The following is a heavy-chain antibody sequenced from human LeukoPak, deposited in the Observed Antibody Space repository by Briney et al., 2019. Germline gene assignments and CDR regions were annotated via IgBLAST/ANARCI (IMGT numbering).Heavy chain of an antibody. J-gene: IGHJ4*02. CDR2: ISSSGSTI. V-gene: IGHV3-48*04. D-gene: IGHD2-2*01. CDR1: GFTFSSYG. CDR3: ARVTTPTSIVVVPAALDY. Sequence: GGSLRLSCAASGFTFSSYGMRWVRQAPGKGLEWVSYISSSGSTIYYAGSVKGRFTISRDNAKNSLYLQMNSLRAEDTAVYYCARVTTPTSIVVVPAALDYWGQGTLVTVSS.